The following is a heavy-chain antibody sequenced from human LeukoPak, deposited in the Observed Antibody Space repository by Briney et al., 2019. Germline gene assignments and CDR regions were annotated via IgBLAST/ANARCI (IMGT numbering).Heavy chain of an antibody. V-gene: IGHV1-2*02. CDR3: ARQGSNSSGWYPVDD. D-gene: IGHD6-19*01. CDR2: MNPNSGGT. CDR1: GYTFTAYY. J-gene: IGHJ4*02. Sequence: GASVKVSCKTSGYTFTAYYIHWLRQAPGQGLEWMGWMNPNSGGTKYAQTFQGRVTLTRDTSISTAYLELGSLTSDDTAVYFCARQGSNSSGWYPVDDWGQGTLVTVSS.